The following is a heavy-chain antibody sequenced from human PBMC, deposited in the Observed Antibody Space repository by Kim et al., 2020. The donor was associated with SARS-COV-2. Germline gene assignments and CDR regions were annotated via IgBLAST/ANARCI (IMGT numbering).Heavy chain of an antibody. J-gene: IGHJ4*02. D-gene: IGHD1-20*01. CDR1: GGSISGYY. CDR2: IYYSGST. V-gene: IGHV4-59*01. CDR3: ARAIVTGRNDY. Sequence: SETLSLTCTVSGGSISGYYWSWIRQPPGKGLEWIGYIYYSGSTNYNPSLKSRVTISVDTSKNQFSLKLSSVTAADTAVYYCARAIVTGRNDYWGQGTLVTVSS.